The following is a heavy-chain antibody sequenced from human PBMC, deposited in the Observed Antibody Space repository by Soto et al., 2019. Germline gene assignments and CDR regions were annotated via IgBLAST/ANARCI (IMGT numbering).Heavy chain of an antibody. Sequence: SVKVSCKASGFTFTSSAVQWVRQARGQRLEWIGWIVVGSGNTNYAQKFQERVTITRDMSTSTAYMELSSLRSEDTAVYYCAADRDGVVIISSVWGQGTLVTVS. CDR3: AADRDGVVIISSV. V-gene: IGHV1-58*01. CDR2: IVVGSGNT. CDR1: GFTFTSSA. D-gene: IGHD3-3*01. J-gene: IGHJ4*02.